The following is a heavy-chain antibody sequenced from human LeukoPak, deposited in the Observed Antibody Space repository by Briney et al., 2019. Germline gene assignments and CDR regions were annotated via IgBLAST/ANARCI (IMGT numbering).Heavy chain of an antibody. V-gene: IGHV1-69*13. Sequence: SVKVSCKASGGTFSSYAISWVRQAPGQGLEWMGGIIPIFGTANYAQKFQGRVTITADESTSTAYMELSSLRSEDTAVYYCASVSPSTTVLPAEYLQHWGQGTLVTVSS. CDR1: GGTFSSYA. D-gene: IGHD4-17*01. CDR3: ASVSPSTTVLPAEYLQH. CDR2: IIPIFGTA. J-gene: IGHJ1*01.